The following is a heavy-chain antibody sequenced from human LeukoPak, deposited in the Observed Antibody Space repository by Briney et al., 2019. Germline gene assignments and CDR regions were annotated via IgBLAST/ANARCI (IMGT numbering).Heavy chain of an antibody. CDR1: GFTFSRNW. CDR3: AKIDAY. Sequence: GGSLGLSCAASGFTFSRNWMHWVRQAPGKGLVWVSRINSDGSITNYADSVKGRFTISRDNAKNTLYLQMSSLRAEDTAVYYCAKIDAYWGQGTLVTVSS. J-gene: IGHJ4*02. V-gene: IGHV3-74*01. CDR2: INSDGSIT.